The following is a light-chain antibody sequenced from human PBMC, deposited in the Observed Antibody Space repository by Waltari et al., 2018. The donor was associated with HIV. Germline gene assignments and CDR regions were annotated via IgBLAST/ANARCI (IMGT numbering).Light chain of an antibody. CDR1: DLIDYEY. V-gene: IGLV2-14*01. Sequence: QSALTQPVSVSGSPGQSTTIPCDLIDYEYVSWYQRHPGKAPKVIIYEVTNRPSGLSNRFSGSKSGNTATLTISGLQPEDEADYFCTSYISGTTPVFGRGTRVTVL. CDR3: TSYISGTTPV. J-gene: IGLJ2*01. CDR2: EVT.